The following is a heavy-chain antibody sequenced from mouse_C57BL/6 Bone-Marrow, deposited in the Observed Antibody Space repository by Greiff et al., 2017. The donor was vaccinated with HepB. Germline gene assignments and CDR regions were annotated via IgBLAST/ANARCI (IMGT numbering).Heavy chain of an antibody. Sequence: QVQLQQPGAELVMPGASVKLSCKASGYTFTSYWMHWVKQRPGQGLEWIGEIDPSDSYTNYNQKFKGKSTLTVDKSSSTAYMQLSSLTSEDSAVYYCARRVIHYFDYWGQGTTLTVSS. CDR1: GYTFTSYW. CDR2: IDPSDSYT. J-gene: IGHJ2*01. CDR3: ARRVIHYFDY. D-gene: IGHD2-2*01. V-gene: IGHV1-69*01.